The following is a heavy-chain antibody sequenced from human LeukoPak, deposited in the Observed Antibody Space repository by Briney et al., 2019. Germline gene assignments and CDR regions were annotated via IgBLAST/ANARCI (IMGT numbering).Heavy chain of an antibody. CDR3: AKSPGFWALDY. Sequence: GGSLRLSCAASGFTFSSYAMSWVRQAPGKGLEWVSSITGSGGGTFYADSVKGRFTISSDTSDNSKNMAYLQMNSLRAEDTAVYYCAKSPGFWALDYWGQGSLVTVSS. CDR1: GFTFSSYA. J-gene: IGHJ4*02. V-gene: IGHV3-23*01. D-gene: IGHD2/OR15-2a*01. CDR2: ITGSGGGT.